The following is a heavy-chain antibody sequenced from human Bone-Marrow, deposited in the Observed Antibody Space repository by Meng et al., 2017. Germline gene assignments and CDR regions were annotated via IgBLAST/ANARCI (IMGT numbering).Heavy chain of an antibody. CDR2: INTYNGKT. CDR3: ATRGNPYLNC. J-gene: IGHJ4*02. Sequence: GQLVQSGAEVKKPGASVKVSCDASGYTLSSDGFSWVRQAPGQGLEWLGWINTYNGKTDYAQKLQGRITMTTDTFTSTGYMELRNLRSDDTAVYYCATRGNPYLNCWGQGTLVTVSS. CDR1: GYTLSSDG. V-gene: IGHV1-18*01.